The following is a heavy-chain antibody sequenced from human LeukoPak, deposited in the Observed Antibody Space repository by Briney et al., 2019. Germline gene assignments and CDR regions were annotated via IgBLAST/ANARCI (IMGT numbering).Heavy chain of an antibody. Sequence: TGGSLRLSCAASGFTFSSYGMHWVRQAPGKGLEWVAVISYDGSNKYYADSVKGRFTISRDNSKNTLYLQMNSLKTEDTAVYYCVSLLAFDLWGQGTMVTVSS. CDR1: GFTFSSYG. V-gene: IGHV3-30*03. J-gene: IGHJ3*01. CDR2: ISYDGSNK. CDR3: VSLLAFDL.